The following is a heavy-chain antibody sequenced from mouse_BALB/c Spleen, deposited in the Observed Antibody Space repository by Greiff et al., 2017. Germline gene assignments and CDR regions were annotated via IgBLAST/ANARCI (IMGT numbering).Heavy chain of an antibody. CDR1: GYTFTDYY. CDR3: ARDWDEDWYFDV. D-gene: IGHD4-1*01. CDR2: VNPYNGGT. J-gene: IGHJ1*01. Sequence: VQLKQSGPELVKPGASVKMSCKASGYTFTDYYMDWVKQSHGESFEWIGRVNPYNGGTSYNQKFKGKATLTVDKSSSTAYMELNSLTSEDSAVYYCARDWDEDWYFDVWGAGTTVTVSS. V-gene: IGHV1-19*01.